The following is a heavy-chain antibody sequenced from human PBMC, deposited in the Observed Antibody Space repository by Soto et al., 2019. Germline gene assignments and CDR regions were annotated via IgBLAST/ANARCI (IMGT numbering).Heavy chain of an antibody. J-gene: IGHJ4*02. V-gene: IGHV4-59*01. Sequence: PSETLSLTCTVSGGSISSYYWSWIRQPPGKGLEWIGYIYYSGSTNYNPSLKSRVTISLDTSKNQFSLKLSSVIAADTAVYYCAMGASTYYYDSSGYYVDYWGQGTLVTVS. CDR1: GGSISSYY. CDR2: IYYSGST. D-gene: IGHD3-22*01. CDR3: AMGASTYYYDSSGYYVDY.